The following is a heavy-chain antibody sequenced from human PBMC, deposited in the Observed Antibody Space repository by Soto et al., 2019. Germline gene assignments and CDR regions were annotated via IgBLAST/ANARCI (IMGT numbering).Heavy chain of an antibody. CDR1: GFTFSSYG. Sequence: GGSLRLSCAASGFTFSSYGMHWVRLAPGKGLEWVAVIWYDGSNKYYADSVKGRFTISRDNSKNTLYLQMNSLRAEDTAVYYCAKESYYYDSSGYYYWGQGTLVTVSS. J-gene: IGHJ4*02. CDR2: IWYDGSNK. V-gene: IGHV3-33*06. CDR3: AKESYYYDSSGYYY. D-gene: IGHD3-22*01.